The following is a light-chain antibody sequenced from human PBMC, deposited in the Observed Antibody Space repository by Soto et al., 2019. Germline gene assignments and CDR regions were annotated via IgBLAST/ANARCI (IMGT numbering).Light chain of an antibody. V-gene: IGKV3-20*01. Sequence: EIVMTQSPDALSLSPGERATLSCRASQSVSSTYFAWYQQKPGQAPRLLIYGASSRATGIPDRFSGSGSGTDFTLTISRLEPEDFAVYYCQQYGSSPWTFGQGTKVDIK. CDR3: QQYGSSPWT. CDR1: QSVSSTY. CDR2: GAS. J-gene: IGKJ1*01.